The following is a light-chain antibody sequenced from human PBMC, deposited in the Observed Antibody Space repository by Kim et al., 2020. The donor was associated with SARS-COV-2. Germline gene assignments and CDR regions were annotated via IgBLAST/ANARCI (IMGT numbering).Light chain of an antibody. Sequence: GLTVDIPRHGTRHDFVRYNYVSWFQPHPGKAPKLIIYDVTKRPTGVPDRFSGSKSGNTASLTVSGLQAEDEADYYCSSYAGRNDLVFGGGTQLTVL. J-gene: IGLJ2*01. CDR3: SSYAGRNDLV. CDR1: RHDFVRYNY. V-gene: IGLV2-8*01. CDR2: DVT.